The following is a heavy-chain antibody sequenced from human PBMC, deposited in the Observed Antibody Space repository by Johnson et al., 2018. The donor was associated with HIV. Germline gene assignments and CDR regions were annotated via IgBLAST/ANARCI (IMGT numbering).Heavy chain of an antibody. CDR2: IFTVGDV. Sequence: SGITVSSNYMSWVRQAPGKGLEWVSVIFTVGDVYYADSVKGRFTISRDNGKKSLYLQMNSLRVEDTAVYYCARGDTAMGYDAFDIWGQGTMVTVSS. J-gene: IGHJ3*02. CDR1: GITVSSNY. CDR3: ARGDTAMGYDAFDI. V-gene: IGHV3-66*01. D-gene: IGHD5-18*01.